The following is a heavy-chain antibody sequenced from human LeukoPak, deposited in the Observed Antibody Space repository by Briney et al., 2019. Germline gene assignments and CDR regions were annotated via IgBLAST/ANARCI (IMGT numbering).Heavy chain of an antibody. Sequence: SETLSLTCTVSGGSVSSGDYYWSWIRQPPGKALEWIGSVYHSGSTYYNPSLKSRVTISVDRSKNQFSLKLSSVTAADTAVYYCARLSDFDAFDIWGQGTMVTVSS. CDR3: ARLSDFDAFDI. CDR2: VYHSGST. CDR1: GGSVSSGDYY. V-gene: IGHV4-30-2*01. J-gene: IGHJ3*02.